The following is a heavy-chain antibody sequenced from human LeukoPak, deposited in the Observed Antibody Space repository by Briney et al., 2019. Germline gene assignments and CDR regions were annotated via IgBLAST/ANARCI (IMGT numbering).Heavy chain of an antibody. V-gene: IGHV3-23*01. J-gene: IGHJ4*02. CDR3: ARLVRGVPLYYFDY. CDR2: MSGTGGSS. CDR1: GFTFNNYA. Sequence: GGSLRLSCAASGFTFNNYAMSWVRQAPGKGLEWVSSMSGTGGSSYYADFVKGRFIISRDNSKNTLYLQMNSLRAEDTAVYFCARLVRGVPLYYFDYWGQGTLVTVSS. D-gene: IGHD3-10*01.